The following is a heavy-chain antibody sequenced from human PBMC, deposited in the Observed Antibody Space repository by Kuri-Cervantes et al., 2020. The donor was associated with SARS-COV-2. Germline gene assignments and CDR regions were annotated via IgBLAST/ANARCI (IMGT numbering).Heavy chain of an antibody. V-gene: IGHV1-69*04. CDR2: IIPILGTA. Sequence: SVKVSCKASGGTFSGYAISWVRQAPGQELEWMGRIIPILGTANYAQKFQGRVTITADKSTSTAYMELSSLRSEDTAVYYCARAAMAVYYFDYWGQGTLVTVSS. D-gene: IGHD5-18*01. J-gene: IGHJ4*02. CDR1: GGTFSGYA. CDR3: ARAAMAVYYFDY.